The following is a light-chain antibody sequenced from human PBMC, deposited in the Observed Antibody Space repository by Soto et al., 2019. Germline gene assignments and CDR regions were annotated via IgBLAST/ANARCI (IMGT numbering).Light chain of an antibody. V-gene: IGLV1-40*01. CDR2: GNS. J-gene: IGLJ1*01. Sequence: QSARTQPPSGSGAPGQRGTISCTGSSSNIGAGYDVHWYQQLPGTAPKLLIYGNSNRPSGVPDRFSGSKSGTSASLAITGLQAEDEADYYCQPYDSSLSGFYVFGTGTKVTVL. CDR3: QPYDSSLSGFYV. CDR1: SSNIGAGYD.